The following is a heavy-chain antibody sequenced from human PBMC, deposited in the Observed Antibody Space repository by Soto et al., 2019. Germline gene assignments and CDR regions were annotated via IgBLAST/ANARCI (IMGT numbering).Heavy chain of an antibody. D-gene: IGHD2-2*01. V-gene: IGHV1-2*02. CDR1: GFTFSAYY. CDR3: ARSLLDEYSSSWRSAYYGMDV. CDR2: INPNSGGT. Sequence: GASVKVSCKASGFTFSAYYIYWVRQAPGQGLEWIGWINPNSGGTNNAQKFQGRVTMTRDTSTSTVYMELSALISDDTAVYFCARSLLDEYSSSWRSAYYGMDVWGQGNTVTVS. J-gene: IGHJ6*02.